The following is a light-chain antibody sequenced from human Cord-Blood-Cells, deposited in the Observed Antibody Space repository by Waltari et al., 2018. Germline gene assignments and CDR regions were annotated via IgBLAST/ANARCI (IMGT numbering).Light chain of an antibody. J-gene: IGLJ3*02. CDR3: CSYAGSSTWV. Sequence: QYALTQPASVSGSPGQSITIFCTGTRSDVGSYTLVSWYQQHPGKAPKLMIYEGSKRPSGVSNRFSGSKSGNTASLTISGLQAEDEADYYCCSYAGSSTWVFGGGTKLTVL. V-gene: IGLV2-23*01. CDR2: EGS. CDR1: RSDVGSYTL.